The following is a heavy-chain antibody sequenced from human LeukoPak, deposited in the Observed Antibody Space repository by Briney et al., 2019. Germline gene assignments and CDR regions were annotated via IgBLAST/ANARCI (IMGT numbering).Heavy chain of an antibody. D-gene: IGHD3-10*01. CDR2: IFFTGRT. CDR1: GGSVNSGAYY. Sequence: PSETLSLTCTVSGGSVNSGAYYWSWIRQCPGKGLEWIGQIFFTGRTDYNPSLKSRLSISIDTPKNQFSMELSSVTVADTATYYCARDRASGMDFWGQGTLVTVSS. CDR3: ARDRASGMDF. J-gene: IGHJ4*02. V-gene: IGHV4-31*03.